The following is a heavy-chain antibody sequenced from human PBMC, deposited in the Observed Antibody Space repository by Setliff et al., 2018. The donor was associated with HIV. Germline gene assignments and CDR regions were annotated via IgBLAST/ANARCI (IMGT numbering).Heavy chain of an antibody. CDR3: ARVGNYMAYAFDI. V-gene: IGHV3-30*02. D-gene: IGHD3-10*01. CDR1: GFTFSSYG. Sequence: PGGSLRLSCAASGFTFSSYGMHWVRQAPGKGLEWVAFIRYDGSNKYYADSVKGRFTISRDSGKNSVFLQMNSLRAEDTAVYYCARVGNYMAYAFDIWGQGTMVTVSS. CDR2: IRYDGSNK. J-gene: IGHJ3*02.